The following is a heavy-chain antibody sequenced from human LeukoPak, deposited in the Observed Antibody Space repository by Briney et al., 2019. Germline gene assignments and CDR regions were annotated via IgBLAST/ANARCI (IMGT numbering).Heavy chain of an antibody. CDR1: GYTLTELS. J-gene: IGHJ4*02. CDR2: FDTEDGET. V-gene: IGHV1-24*01. D-gene: IGHD3-10*01. Sequence: TSVKVTCKVPGYTLTELSMHLLRQAPGKGLEWMGGFDTEDGETIYAQKFQGRVTMTEDTSTDTAYMELSSLRSEDTAVYYCATNYYGPGSYYRYWGQGTLVTVSS. CDR3: ATNYYGPGSYYRY.